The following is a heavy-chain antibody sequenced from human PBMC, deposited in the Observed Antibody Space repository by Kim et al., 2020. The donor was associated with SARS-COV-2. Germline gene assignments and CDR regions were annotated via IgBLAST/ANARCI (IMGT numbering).Heavy chain of an antibody. Sequence: GGSLRLSCAASGFSFSPYNMNWVRQAPGKAPEWISYISDSSPATIIDADSVKGRFTIPRDNAKNSLFLQLNSPRVEDTGVYFCARDPPDGFWYFYLWGRG. V-gene: IGHV3-48*04. CDR1: GFSFSPYN. J-gene: IGHJ2*01. CDR2: ISDSSPATI. D-gene: IGHD6-25*01. CDR3: ARDPPDGFWYFYL.